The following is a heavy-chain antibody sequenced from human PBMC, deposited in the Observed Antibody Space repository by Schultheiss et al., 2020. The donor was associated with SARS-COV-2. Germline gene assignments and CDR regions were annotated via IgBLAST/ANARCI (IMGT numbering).Heavy chain of an antibody. D-gene: IGHD1-7*01. CDR1: GFTFSSYA. V-gene: IGHV3-23*01. CDR3: ARAPSITGTTYGMDV. Sequence: GGSQRLSCAASGFTFSSYAMSWVRQAPGKGLEWVSAISGSGGSTYYADSVKGRFTISRDNSKNTLYLQMNSLRAEDTAVYYCARAPSITGTTYGMDVWGQGTTVTVSS. CDR2: ISGSGGST. J-gene: IGHJ6*02.